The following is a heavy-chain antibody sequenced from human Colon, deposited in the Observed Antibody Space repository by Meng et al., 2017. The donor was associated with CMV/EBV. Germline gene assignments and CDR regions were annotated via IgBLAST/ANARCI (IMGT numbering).Heavy chain of an antibody. Sequence: ASVKVSCKASGYIFTTFGISWVRQAPGQGPEWMGRISPYSGHTNSAPKFQGRITLTTDTSTSTAYMDLRSLRSDDTAVYYCARDPFDSNRLDPWGQGTLVTVSS. J-gene: IGHJ5*02. V-gene: IGHV1-18*01. CDR2: ISPYSGHT. CDR1: GYIFTTFG. D-gene: IGHD1-14*01. CDR3: ARDPFDSNRLDP.